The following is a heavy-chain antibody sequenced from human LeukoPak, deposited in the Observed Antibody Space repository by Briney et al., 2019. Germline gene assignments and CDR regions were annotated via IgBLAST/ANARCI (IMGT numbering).Heavy chain of an antibody. J-gene: IGHJ6*04. Sequence: GRSLRLSCAASGFTLSRYGMHWVRQAPGKGLEWVAVISYDGSNKYYAASVKGRFTISRDNSKNTLYLQMNSLRAEDTAVYYCAKGLVPAAKMDYYYGMDVWGKGTTVTVSS. CDR3: AKGLVPAAKMDYYYGMDV. CDR2: ISYDGSNK. V-gene: IGHV3-30*18. CDR1: GFTLSRYG. D-gene: IGHD2-2*01.